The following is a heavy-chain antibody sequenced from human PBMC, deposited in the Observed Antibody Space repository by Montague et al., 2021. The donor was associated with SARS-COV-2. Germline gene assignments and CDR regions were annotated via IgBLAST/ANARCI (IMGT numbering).Heavy chain of an antibody. V-gene: IGHV4-59*01. J-gene: IGHJ4*02. CDR1: GDSISTSY. CDR2: IYYSGRT. CDR3: ARGGGYSYGYGGFYFDY. Sequence: SETLSLTCTVSGDSISTSYWAWIRQPPGKGLEWIGYIYYSGRTSYNSSLKSRVTISVDTSKNQVSLNLSSVTAADTAVYYCARGGGYSYGYGGFYFDYWGQGTLVTVSS. D-gene: IGHD5-18*01.